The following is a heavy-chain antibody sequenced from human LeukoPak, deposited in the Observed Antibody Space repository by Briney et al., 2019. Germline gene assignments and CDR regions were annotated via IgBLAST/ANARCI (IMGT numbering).Heavy chain of an antibody. V-gene: IGHV3-21*01. J-gene: IGHJ4*02. Sequence: GGSLRLSCAASGFTFSSHDMNWVRQAPGKGLEWVSSITTATSSYIYYADSVKGRFTISRDDAENSLYLQMDSLRAEDTAVYYCARDYGGPHYFDYWGQGTLVTGSS. CDR3: ARDYGGPHYFDY. CDR1: GFTFSSHD. D-gene: IGHD2-15*01. CDR2: ITTATSSYI.